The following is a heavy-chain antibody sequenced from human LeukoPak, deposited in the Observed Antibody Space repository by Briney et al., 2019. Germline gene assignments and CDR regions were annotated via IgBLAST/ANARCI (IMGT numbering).Heavy chain of an antibody. J-gene: IGHJ4*02. Sequence: GGSPRLSCAASGFTFSSYAMSWVRQAPGKGLEWVSAISGSGGSTYYADSVKGRFTISRDNSKNTPYLQMNSLRAEDTAVYYCAGALVGRPGAAEYWGQGTLVTVSS. V-gene: IGHV3-23*01. CDR2: ISGSGGST. CDR1: GFTFSSYA. D-gene: IGHD4/OR15-4a*01. CDR3: AGALVGRPGAAEY.